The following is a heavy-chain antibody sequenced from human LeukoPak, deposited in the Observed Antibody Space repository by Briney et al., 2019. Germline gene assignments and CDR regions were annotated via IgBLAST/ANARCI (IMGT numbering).Heavy chain of an antibody. Sequence: GGSLRLSCAASGFTFSDYYMSWIRQAPRKGLEWVSYISSSGSTIYYADSVKGRFTITTANTKNSPYLQMNSLRAEDRAMYYWARDSQGGLVGMDVWGQGTNVSVSS. CDR2: ISSSGSTI. V-gene: IGHV3-11*01. CDR1: GFTFSDYY. CDR3: ARDSQGGLVGMDV. D-gene: IGHD6-6*01. J-gene: IGHJ6*02.